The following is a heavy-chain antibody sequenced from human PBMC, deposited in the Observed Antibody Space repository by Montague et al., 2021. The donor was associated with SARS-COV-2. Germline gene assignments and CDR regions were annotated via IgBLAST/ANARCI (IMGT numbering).Heavy chain of an antibody. CDR2: IYWDDDK. J-gene: IGHJ5*01. D-gene: IGHD3-22*01. CDR1: GFSLSTSGMC. Sequence: PALVKPTQTLTLTCTFSGFSLSTSGMCVSWIRQPPGKALEWLALIYWDDDKYYSTSLKTRLTITKDTSKNQVVLTMTNMDPVDTATYYCARSPGDGSGYYECWFDYWGQGTLVTVSS. CDR3: ARSPGDGSGYYECWFDY. V-gene: IGHV2-70*01.